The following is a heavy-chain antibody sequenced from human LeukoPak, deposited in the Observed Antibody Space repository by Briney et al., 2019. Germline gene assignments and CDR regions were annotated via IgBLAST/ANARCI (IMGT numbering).Heavy chain of an antibody. D-gene: IGHD6-19*01. CDR2: INWNSGSI. J-gene: IGHJ4*02. CDR1: GFSFGDYA. CDR3: ANGRAVAGPFDY. Sequence: GRSLRLSRVPSGFSFGDYAMHWLRQAPGKGLEWVSGINWNSGSIGYADSVKGRFTISRDNAKNSLYLQMNSLRAEDTALYYCANGRAVAGPFDYWGQGIMVTVSS. V-gene: IGHV3-9*01.